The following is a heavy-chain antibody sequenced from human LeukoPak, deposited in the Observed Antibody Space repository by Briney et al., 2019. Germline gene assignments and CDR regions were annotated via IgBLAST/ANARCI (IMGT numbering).Heavy chain of an antibody. CDR3: ARGAYDNWYDP. Sequence: SGGSLRLSCAVSGFTFSSYAMSWVRQPPGKGLEWVSAIGGSTYYADSVKGRFTISRDNSKNTLYLQMNSLRAEDTAVYYCARGAYDNWYDPWGQGTLVTVSS. CDR2: IGGST. V-gene: IGHV3-23*01. D-gene: IGHD4-17*01. CDR1: GFTFSSYA. J-gene: IGHJ5*02.